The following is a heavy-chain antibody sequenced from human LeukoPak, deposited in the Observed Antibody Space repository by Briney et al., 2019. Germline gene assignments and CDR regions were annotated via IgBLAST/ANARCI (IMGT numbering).Heavy chain of an antibody. J-gene: IGHJ5*02. CDR2: MYTSGST. V-gene: IGHV4-4*07. Sequence: SGTLSLTSTVSGDSISSYYWSWIRQPAGKGLEWIGHMYTSGSTNYNPSLKSHVTIAVDTSKNQLSLKVRSANAAGTAVYYCARLRVVVGTRGPQWFDPWGQGTLVTVSS. D-gene: IGHD1-1*01. CDR3: ARLRVVVGTRGPQWFDP. CDR1: GDSISSYY.